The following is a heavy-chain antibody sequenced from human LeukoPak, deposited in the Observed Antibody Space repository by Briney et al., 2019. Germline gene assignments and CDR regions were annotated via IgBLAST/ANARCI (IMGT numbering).Heavy chain of an antibody. CDR2: ISGNGGST. D-gene: IGHD3-22*01. CDR1: GFTFSTCA. J-gene: IGHJ4*02. CDR3: AKEYYYDRTGDYPTY. Sequence: PGGSLRLSCAASGFTFSTCAMTWVRQAPGKGLEWVSGISGNGGSTYYADSVKGRFTISRDNSKNTLNLQMHSLRVEDTAVYYCAKEYYYDRTGDYPTYWGQGTLVTVSS. V-gene: IGHV3-23*01.